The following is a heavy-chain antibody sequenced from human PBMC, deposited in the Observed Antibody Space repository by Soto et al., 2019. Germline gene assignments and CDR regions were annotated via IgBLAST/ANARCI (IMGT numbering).Heavy chain of an antibody. V-gene: IGHV1-69*01. Sequence: QVQLVQSGAEVRKPGSSVTVSCKASGGPFSNYAISGVRQAPGQGLEWMGGIIPIVGTGSYAQKFQGRVTITADEPTTTAYMELSSLRFEDTAVYYCARVVILVPTASTHYYYHMDVWGPGTTVTVSS. CDR1: GGPFSNYA. D-gene: IGHD2-2*01. CDR2: IIPIVGTG. J-gene: IGHJ6*02. CDR3: ARVVILVPTASTHYYYHMDV.